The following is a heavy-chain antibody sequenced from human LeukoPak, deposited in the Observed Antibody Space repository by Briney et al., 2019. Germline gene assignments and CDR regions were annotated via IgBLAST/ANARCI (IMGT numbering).Heavy chain of an antibody. CDR3: VKGQRYYDSSGYYSIEYFQH. V-gene: IGHV3-64D*09. Sequence: PGGSLRLSCSASGFTFSSYDMHWVRQAPGKGLEYVSAICSNGASTYYADSVKGRFTISRDSSKHTLYLQISSLSAEDTAVYYCVKGQRYYDSSGYYSIEYFQHWGQGTLVTVSS. D-gene: IGHD3-22*01. CDR2: ICSNGAST. J-gene: IGHJ1*01. CDR1: GFTFSSYD.